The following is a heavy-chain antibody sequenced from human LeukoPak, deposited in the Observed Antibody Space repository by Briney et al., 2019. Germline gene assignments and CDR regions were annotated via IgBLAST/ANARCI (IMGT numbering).Heavy chain of an antibody. Sequence: GASVKVSCKASGCTFSSYTISWVRQAPGQGLEWMRGIIPLFGTPDYAQKFQDRLTITADKSTSTAYMELSSLRSEDTAVYYCARGGGGDYYGSGSYHWFDPWGQGTLVTVSS. V-gene: IGHV1-69*06. D-gene: IGHD3-10*01. CDR3: ARGGGGDYYGSGSYHWFDP. CDR2: IIPLFGTP. CDR1: GCTFSSYT. J-gene: IGHJ5*02.